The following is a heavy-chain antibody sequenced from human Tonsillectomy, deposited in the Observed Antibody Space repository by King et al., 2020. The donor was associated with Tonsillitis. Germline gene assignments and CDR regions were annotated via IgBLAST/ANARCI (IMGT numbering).Heavy chain of an antibody. D-gene: IGHD6-19*01. CDR2: MSSSSTYT. J-gene: IGHJ3*02. V-gene: IGHV3-11*05. CDR3: ARAGGGWYDAFDI. Sequence: VQLVESGGGLVKPGGSLRLSCAASGFTFSDYYMSWILQAPGKGLEWVSYMSSSSTYTNHADSVKGRFTISRDNAENSLYLHMNSLRAEDTAVYYCARAGGGWYDAFDIWGQGTMVTVSS. CDR1: GFTFSDYY.